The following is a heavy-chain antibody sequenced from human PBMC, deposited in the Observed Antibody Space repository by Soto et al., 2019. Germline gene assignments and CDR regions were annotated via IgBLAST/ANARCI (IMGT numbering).Heavy chain of an antibody. Sequence: SETLSLTSTVSGGSISSGDYYWSWIRQPPGKGLEWIGYIYYSGSTYYNPSLKSRVTISVDTSKNQFSLKLSSVTAADTAVYYCARRGSLGAFDIWGQGTMVTVSS. CDR3: ARRGSLGAFDI. CDR2: IYYSGST. V-gene: IGHV4-30-4*01. CDR1: GGSISSGDYY. J-gene: IGHJ3*02. D-gene: IGHD3-16*01.